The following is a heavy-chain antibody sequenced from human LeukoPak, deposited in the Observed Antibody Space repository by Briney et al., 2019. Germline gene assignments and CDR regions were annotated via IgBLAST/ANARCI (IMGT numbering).Heavy chain of an antibody. CDR2: ISAYNGNT. CDR1: GYTFTSYG. Sequence: ASVKVSCKASGYTFTSYGISWVRQAPGQGLEWMGWISAYNGNTNYAQKLQGRVTMTTDTSTSTAYMELRSLRSDDTAVYYCARVAYYYDSGSYMWFDPWGQGTLVTVSS. CDR3: ARVAYYYDSGSYMWFDP. J-gene: IGHJ5*02. D-gene: IGHD3-10*01. V-gene: IGHV1-18*01.